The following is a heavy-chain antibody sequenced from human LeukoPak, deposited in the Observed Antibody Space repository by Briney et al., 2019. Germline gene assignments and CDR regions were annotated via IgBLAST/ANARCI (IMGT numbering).Heavy chain of an antibody. CDR2: ISYDGGNK. V-gene: IGHV3-30-3*01. D-gene: IGHD2/OR15-2a*01. CDR1: GFTFSSYA. CDR3: AREDSMAGGDYFDY. Sequence: GGSLRLSCAASGFTFSSYAMHWVRQAPGKGLEWVAVISYDGGNKYYADSVKGRFTISRDNSKNTLYLQMNSLRAEDTAVYYCAREDSMAGGDYFDYWGQGTLVTVSS. J-gene: IGHJ4*02.